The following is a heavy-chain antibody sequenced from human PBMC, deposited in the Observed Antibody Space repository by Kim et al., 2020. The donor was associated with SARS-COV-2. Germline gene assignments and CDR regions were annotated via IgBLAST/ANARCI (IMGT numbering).Heavy chain of an antibody. J-gene: IGHJ5*02. Sequence: SETLSLTCTVSGGSISSSSYYWGWIRQPPGKGLEWIGSIYYSGSTYYNPSLKSRVTISVDTSKNQFSLKLSSVTAADTALYYWARVSTMVRGVIINPRTTQGWFDPWGQGTLVTVSS. CDR1: GGSISSSSYY. CDR3: ARVSTMVRGVIINPRTTQGWFDP. CDR2: IYYSGST. D-gene: IGHD3-10*01. V-gene: IGHV4-39*07.